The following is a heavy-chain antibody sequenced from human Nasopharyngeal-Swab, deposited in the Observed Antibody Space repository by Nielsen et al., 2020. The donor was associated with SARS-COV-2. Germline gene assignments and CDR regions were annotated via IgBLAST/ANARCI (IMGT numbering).Heavy chain of an antibody. Sequence: GESLKISCAASGFTFSSYAMSWVRQAPGKGLEWVSAISGSDGSTYYADSVKGRFTISRDNSKNTLYLQMNSLRAEDTAVYYCAKDDTLFDYWGQGTLVTVSS. J-gene: IGHJ4*02. V-gene: IGHV3-23*01. CDR3: AKDDTLFDY. CDR1: GFTFSSYA. CDR2: ISGSDGST.